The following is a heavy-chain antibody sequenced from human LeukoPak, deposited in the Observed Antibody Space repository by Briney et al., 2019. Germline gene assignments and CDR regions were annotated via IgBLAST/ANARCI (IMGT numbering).Heavy chain of an antibody. CDR3: ARGGPTWIQLWSGDGSYFDY. CDR2: ISAYNGNT. CDR1: GYTFTSYG. Sequence: ASVKVSCKASGYTFTSYGISWVRQAPGQGLEWMGWISAYNGNTNYAQKLQGRVTMTTDTSTSTAYMELRSLRSDDTAVYYCARGGPTWIQLWSGDGSYFDYWGQGTLVTVSS. D-gene: IGHD5-18*01. V-gene: IGHV1-18*01. J-gene: IGHJ4*02.